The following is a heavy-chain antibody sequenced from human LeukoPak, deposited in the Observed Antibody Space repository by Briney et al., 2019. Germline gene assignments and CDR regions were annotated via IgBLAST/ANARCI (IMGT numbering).Heavy chain of an antibody. Sequence: GGSLRLSCAASGFTFSSYSMNWVRQAPGKGLEWVSYISSSSSTIYYADSVKGRFTISRDNAKNSLYLQMNSLRAEDTAVYYCTRENEVAGINYWGQGTLVTVSS. CDR2: ISSSSSTI. V-gene: IGHV3-48*01. CDR3: TRENEVAGINY. CDR1: GFTFSSYS. D-gene: IGHD6-19*01. J-gene: IGHJ4*02.